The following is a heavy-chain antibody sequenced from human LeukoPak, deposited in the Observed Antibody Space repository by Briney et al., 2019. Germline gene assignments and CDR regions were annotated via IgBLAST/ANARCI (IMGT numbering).Heavy chain of an antibody. J-gene: IGHJ4*02. CDR2: ISSDGNTK. V-gene: IGHV3-30*18. CDR3: AKEIGVADLFDY. CDR1: GFTFSTYG. D-gene: IGHD6-19*01. Sequence: GRSLRLSCAASGFTFSTYGMHWVRQAPGKGLEWVAVISSDGNTKYYADSLKGRFTISRDNSKDTLYLQMNSLSGEDTAVYFCAKEIGVADLFDYWGQGTLVTVSS.